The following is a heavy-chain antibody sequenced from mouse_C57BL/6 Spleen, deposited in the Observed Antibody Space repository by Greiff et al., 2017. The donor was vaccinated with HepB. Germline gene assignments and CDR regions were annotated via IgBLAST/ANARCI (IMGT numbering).Heavy chain of an antibody. J-gene: IGHJ1*03. D-gene: IGHD2-5*01. CDR3: ARDEDSKMYFDD. CDR1: GFTFSSYA. Sequence: EVKLVESGGGLVKPGGSLKLSCAASGFTFSSYAMSWVRQTPEKRLEWVATISAGGSYTYYPDNVKGRFTISRDNAKNNLYLQMSHLKSEDTAMYYCARDEDSKMYFDDWGTGTTVTVSA. CDR2: ISAGGSYT. V-gene: IGHV5-4*01.